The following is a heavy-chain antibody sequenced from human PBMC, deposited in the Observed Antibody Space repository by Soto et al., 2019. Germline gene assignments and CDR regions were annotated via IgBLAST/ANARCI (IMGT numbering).Heavy chain of an antibody. V-gene: IGHV5-10-1*01. CDR3: ARQIYDSDTGPNFQYYFDS. D-gene: IGHD3-22*01. CDR2: IDPSDSQT. CDR1: GYSFAGYW. Sequence: GESLKISCKGSGYSFAGYWITWVRQKPGKGLEWMGRIDPSDSQTYYSPSFRGHATIPATKSITTVFLQWSSLRASDTAMYYCARQIYDSDTGPNFQYYFDSWGQGTPVTVSS. J-gene: IGHJ4*02.